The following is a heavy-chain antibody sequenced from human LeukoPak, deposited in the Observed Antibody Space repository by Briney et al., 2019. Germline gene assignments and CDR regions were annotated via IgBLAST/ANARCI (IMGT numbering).Heavy chain of an antibody. V-gene: IGHV4-61*02. Sequence: PSQTLSLTCTVSGGSISSGSYYWNWIRQPAGKGLEWIGRIYTSGSTNYNPSLKSRVTISVDTSKNQFSLKLSSVTAADTAVYYCAGFGDGYNFDYWGQGTLVTVSS. CDR1: GGSISSGSYY. CDR3: AGFGDGYNFDY. CDR2: IYTSGST. J-gene: IGHJ4*02. D-gene: IGHD5-24*01.